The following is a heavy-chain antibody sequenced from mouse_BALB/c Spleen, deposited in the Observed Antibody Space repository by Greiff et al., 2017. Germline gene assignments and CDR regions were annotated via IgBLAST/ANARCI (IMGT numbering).Heavy chain of an antibody. V-gene: IGHV1-52*01. CDR2: IDPYDSET. Sequence: VQLVESGAELVRPGASVKLSCKASGYTFTSYWMNWVKQRPEQGLEWIGRIDPYDSETHYNQKFKDKAILTVDKSSSTAYMQLSSLTSEDSAVYYCARLTTASSFDYWGQGTTLTVSS. J-gene: IGHJ2*01. D-gene: IGHD1-2*01. CDR1: GYTFTSYW. CDR3: ARLTTASSFDY.